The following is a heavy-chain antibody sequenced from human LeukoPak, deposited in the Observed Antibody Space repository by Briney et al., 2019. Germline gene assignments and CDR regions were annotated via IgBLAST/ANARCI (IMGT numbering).Heavy chain of an antibody. CDR1: GGSISSSSYY. Sequence: SETLSLTCTVSGGSISSSSYYWGWIRQPPGKRLEWIGSIYYSGSTYYNPSLKSRVTISVDTSKNQFSLKLSSVTAADTAVYYCASYEWELLFYFDYWGQGTLVTVSS. CDR3: ASYEWELLFYFDY. D-gene: IGHD1-26*01. CDR2: IYYSGST. V-gene: IGHV4-39*01. J-gene: IGHJ4*02.